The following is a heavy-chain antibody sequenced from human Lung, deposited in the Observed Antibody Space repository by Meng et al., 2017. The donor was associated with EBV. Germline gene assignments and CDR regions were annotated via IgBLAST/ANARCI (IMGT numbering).Heavy chain of an antibody. J-gene: IGHJ4*02. CDR2: IYSSWSTKYNT. CDR1: GRSVTSHSYS. CDR3: AREVAPATTGENFDY. Sequence: QVCAPGRVNPPATLSLHSTVHGRSVTSHSYSWSWIRQPPGNELEWIGNIYSSWSTKYNTNYNPSLKSRVTISVDTSKNQFSLTLKSVSAADTAVYYCAREVAPATTGENFDYWGQGTLVTVSS. D-gene: IGHD2-2*01. V-gene: IGHV4-61*01.